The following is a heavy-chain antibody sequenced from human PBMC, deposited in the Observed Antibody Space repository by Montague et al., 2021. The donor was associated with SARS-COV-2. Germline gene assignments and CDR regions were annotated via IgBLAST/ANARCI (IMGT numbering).Heavy chain of an antibody. CDR2: ISVSGDST. CDR3: AREGHSSGRCGAFDI. J-gene: IGHJ3*02. CDR1: GFNFDNAV. Sequence: SLRLSCAASGFNFDNAVMTWVRQAPGKGLKWVSIISVSGDSTHYADSVKDRFTISGDNSRSTLYLQRSRLTAEDTAMFYCAREGHSSGRCGAFDIWGPGTMVTVSS. D-gene: IGHD6-19*01. V-gene: IGHV3-23*01.